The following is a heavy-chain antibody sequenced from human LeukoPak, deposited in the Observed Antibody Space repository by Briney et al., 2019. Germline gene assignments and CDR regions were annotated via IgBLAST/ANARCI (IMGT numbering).Heavy chain of an antibody. CDR1: GDTFTGYY. CDR2: INPNSGGT. V-gene: IGHV1-2*02. J-gene: IGHJ4*02. Sequence: ASVKVACKASGDTFTGYYMHWVRQAPGQGLEWMGWINPNSGGTNYAQKFQGRVTMTRDTSISTAYMELSRLRSDDTAVYYCAREAAAAGGPFDYWGQGTLVTVSS. D-gene: IGHD6-13*01. CDR3: AREAAAAGGPFDY.